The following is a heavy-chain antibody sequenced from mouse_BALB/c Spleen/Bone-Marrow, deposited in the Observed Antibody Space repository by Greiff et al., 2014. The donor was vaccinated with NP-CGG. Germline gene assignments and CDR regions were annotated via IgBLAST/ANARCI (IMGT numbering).Heavy chain of an antibody. CDR3: AVYYYGSSSFAY. V-gene: IGHV14-3*02. Sequence: EVQVVESGAELVKPGASVKLSCTASGFNIKDTYMHWVKQRPEQGLEWIGRIDPANGNTKYDPKFQGKATITADTSSNTAYLQLSSLTSEDTAVYYCAVYYYGSSSFAYWGQGTLVTVSA. CDR1: GFNIKDTY. CDR2: IDPANGNT. D-gene: IGHD1-1*01. J-gene: IGHJ3*01.